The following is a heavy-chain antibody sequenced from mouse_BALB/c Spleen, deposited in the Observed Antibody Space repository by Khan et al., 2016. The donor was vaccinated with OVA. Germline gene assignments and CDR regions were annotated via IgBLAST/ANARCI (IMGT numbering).Heavy chain of an antibody. CDR3: ARIYGSDVDY. CDR2: INPHIGET. D-gene: IGHD1-1*01. J-gene: IGHJ2*01. Sequence: VQLKESGPELVKPGASVKISCKASGYSFTGYFMHWVMQSHGKSLEWIGRINPHIGETFYNQKFKGKATLTVDESSSTAHMELRSLASEESAVYFCARIYGSDVDYWGQGTTLTGSS. V-gene: IGHV1-20*02. CDR1: GYSFTGYF.